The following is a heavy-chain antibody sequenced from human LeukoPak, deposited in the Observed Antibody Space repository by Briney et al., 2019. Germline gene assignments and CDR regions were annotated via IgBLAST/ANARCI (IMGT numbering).Heavy chain of an antibody. Sequence: AGGSLRLSCAASGFMFSTYWMHWVRQAPGKGLVWVSRINSDGSSTTYADSVKGRFTVSRDNSKNTLYLQMNNLRAEDTAVYYCAKDTIFAVDPFDYWGQGTLVSVSS. CDR3: AKDTIFAVDPFDY. D-gene: IGHD3-3*01. V-gene: IGHV3-74*01. CDR1: GFMFSTYW. CDR2: INSDGSST. J-gene: IGHJ4*02.